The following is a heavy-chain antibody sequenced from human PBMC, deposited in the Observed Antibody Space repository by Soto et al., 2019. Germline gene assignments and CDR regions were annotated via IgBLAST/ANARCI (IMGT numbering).Heavy chain of an antibody. J-gene: IGHJ2*01. Sequence: QVQLVQSGAEVKKPGSSVKVSCKASGGTFSSYTISWVRQAPGQGLEWMGRIIPILGIANYAQKFQGRVTITADKSTSTAHMELSSLRSEDTAVYYCATITGAREGGGWGRGTLVTVSS. CDR3: ATITGAREGGG. V-gene: IGHV1-69*02. CDR2: IIPILGIA. CDR1: GGTFSSYT. D-gene: IGHD1-20*01.